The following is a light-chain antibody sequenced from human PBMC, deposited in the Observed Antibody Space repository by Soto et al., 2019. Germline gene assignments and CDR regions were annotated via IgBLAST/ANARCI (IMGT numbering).Light chain of an antibody. Sequence: QSALTQPASVSGSPGQSITISCTGTSSDVGSYNLVSWYQQHPGKAPKLMIYEGSKRPSGVSNRFSGSKSGNTASLTISGLQAEDEDDYYCCSYEGSSTSVVFGGGTKLTVL. J-gene: IGLJ2*01. CDR2: EGS. V-gene: IGLV2-23*01. CDR1: SSDVGSYNL. CDR3: CSYEGSSTSVV.